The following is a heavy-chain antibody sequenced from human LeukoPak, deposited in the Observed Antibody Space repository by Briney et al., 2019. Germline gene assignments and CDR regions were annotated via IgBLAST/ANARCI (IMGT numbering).Heavy chain of an antibody. CDR2: IYSDNT. CDR1: GFTVSSNS. D-gene: IGHD3-10*01. Sequence: GGSLRLSCTVSGFTVSSNSMSWVRQAPGKGLEWVSFIYSDNTHYSDSVKGRFTMSRDNSKNTVYVQMNSLTDGDTAVYYCARARYGSGRYLNFFDYWGQGILVTVSS. J-gene: IGHJ4*02. V-gene: IGHV3-53*01. CDR3: ARARYGSGRYLNFFDY.